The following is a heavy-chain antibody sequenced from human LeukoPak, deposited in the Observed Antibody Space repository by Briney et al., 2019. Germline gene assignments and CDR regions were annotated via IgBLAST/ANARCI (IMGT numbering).Heavy chain of an antibody. CDR3: ARGDLYGDYVILN. CDR2: IWYDGSNK. D-gene: IGHD4-17*01. Sequence: GGSLKFSCAASGFTFNSCGMHWVRQAPGKGLEWVAVIWYDGSNKYYADSVKGRFTISRDNSKNTLYLQMNSLRAEDTAVYYCARGDLYGDYVILNWGEGTVDTVSS. J-gene: IGHJ1*01. CDR1: GFTFNSCG. V-gene: IGHV3-33*01.